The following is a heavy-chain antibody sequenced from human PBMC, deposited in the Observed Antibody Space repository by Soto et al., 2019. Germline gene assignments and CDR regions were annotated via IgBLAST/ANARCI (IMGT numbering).Heavy chain of an antibody. CDR1: GGSISSYY. CDR2: IYDSGST. D-gene: IGHD6-19*01. CDR3: ERAQQCLGPAY. V-gene: IGHV4-59*01. Sequence: QVQLQESGPGLVKPSETLSLTCTVSGGSISSYYWSWIRQPPGKGLEWIGYIYDSGSTNYNPSLNGGVTMPVDTSESLFALKLGSATAADAAGYYGERAQQCLGPAYGGQRTLVAV. J-gene: IGHJ4*02.